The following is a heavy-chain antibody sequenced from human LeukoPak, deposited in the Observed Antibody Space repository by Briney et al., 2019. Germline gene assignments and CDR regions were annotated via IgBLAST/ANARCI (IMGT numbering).Heavy chain of an antibody. D-gene: IGHD1-26*01. CDR3: ARGPDSSIVGHTGNDY. CDR2: INPNSGDT. Sequence: GASVKVSCKASGYTFTGYYMHWVRQAPGQGLEWMGWINPNSGDTNYVQKFQGRVTMTRDTSILTAYMELSSLTSDDTAVYYCARGPDSSIVGHTGNDYWGQGTLVTVSP. CDR1: GYTFTGYY. J-gene: IGHJ4*02. V-gene: IGHV1-2*02.